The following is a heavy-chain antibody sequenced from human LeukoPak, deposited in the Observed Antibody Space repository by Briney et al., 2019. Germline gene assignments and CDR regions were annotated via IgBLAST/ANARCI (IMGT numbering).Heavy chain of an antibody. Sequence: ASVKVSCKASGYTFSSYGISWVRQAPGQGLEWMGWISAYNGNTNYAQKLQGRVTLTTDTSTSTAYMELRSPRSDDTAVYFCARDAIASAGKAPLYWGQGTLVTVSS. D-gene: IGHD6-13*01. CDR1: GYTFSSYG. V-gene: IGHV1-18*01. J-gene: IGHJ4*02. CDR2: ISAYNGNT. CDR3: ARDAIASAGKAPLY.